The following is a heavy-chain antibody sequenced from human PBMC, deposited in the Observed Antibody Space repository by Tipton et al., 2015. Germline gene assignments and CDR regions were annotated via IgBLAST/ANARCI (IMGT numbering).Heavy chain of an antibody. CDR1: GFIFTNYW. J-gene: IGHJ4*02. CDR3: ARELN. CDR2: IKQDGSEK. V-gene: IGHV3-7*01. Sequence: GSLRLSCAASGFIFTNYWMTWVRQAPGKGPEWVANIKQDGSEKYYVDSVKGRFTISRDNAKNSLYLQMNSLRAEDAAVYYCARELNWGQGTLVTVS. D-gene: IGHD3-16*01.